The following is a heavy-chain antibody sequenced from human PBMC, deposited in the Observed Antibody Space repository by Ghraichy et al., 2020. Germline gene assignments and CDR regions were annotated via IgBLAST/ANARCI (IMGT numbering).Heavy chain of an antibody. J-gene: IGHJ4*02. D-gene: IGHD1-26*01. CDR2: ISRDGNDI. V-gene: IGHV3-21*05. Sequence: GGSLRLSCAASGFTFSDYSMIWVRQAPGKGLEWLSYISRDGNDIHYADSVQGRFRTSRDNARTLLYLQVNSLRVEDTAVYYCASGWEHLGYWGQGTLVTVSS. CDR3: ASGWEHLGY. CDR1: GFTFSDYS.